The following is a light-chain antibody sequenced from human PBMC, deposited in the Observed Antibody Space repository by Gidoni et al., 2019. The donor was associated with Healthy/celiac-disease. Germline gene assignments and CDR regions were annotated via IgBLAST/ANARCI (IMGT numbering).Light chain of an antibody. CDR2: AAS. V-gene: IGKV1-39*01. CDR1: QSISSY. J-gene: IGKJ2*01. Sequence: DIQMTQSPSSLSASGGDRVPITCRASQSISSYLNWYQQKPGKAPKLLIYAASSLQSGVPSRFSGSGSGTDFTLTISSLQPEDFATYYCQQSYSTLGTFGQGTKLEIK. CDR3: QQSYSTLGT.